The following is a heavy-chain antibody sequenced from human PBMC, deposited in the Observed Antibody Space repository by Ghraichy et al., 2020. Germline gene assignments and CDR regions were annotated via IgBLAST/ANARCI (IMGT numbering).Heavy chain of an antibody. D-gene: IGHD6-6*01. V-gene: IGHV3-23*01. J-gene: IGHJ4*02. Sequence: GGSLRLSCAASGFTFSNYAMSWVRQAPGKGLEWVSAFSGGGGSTYYADSVKGRFTISRDNSKNTLYLQMHSLRAEDTAVYYCAKEGSSSSLDRFDYWGQGTLVTVSS. CDR1: GFTFSNYA. CDR2: FSGGGGST. CDR3: AKEGSSSSLDRFDY.